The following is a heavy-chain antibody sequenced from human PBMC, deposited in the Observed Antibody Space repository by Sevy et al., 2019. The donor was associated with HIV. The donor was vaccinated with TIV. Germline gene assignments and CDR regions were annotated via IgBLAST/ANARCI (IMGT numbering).Heavy chain of an antibody. CDR1: GFTFSDYY. D-gene: IGHD5-18*01. V-gene: IGHV3-11*06. Sequence: GGSLRLSCVASGFTFSDYYMSWIRQAPGKGLEWVSYISTGSTYTNYADSLKGRFTVSSDNSQNSLYLQMNSLRAEDTAVYYCARVRYNYGSYYFDYWGQGTLVTVSS. CDR2: ISTGSTYT. J-gene: IGHJ4*02. CDR3: ARVRYNYGSYYFDY.